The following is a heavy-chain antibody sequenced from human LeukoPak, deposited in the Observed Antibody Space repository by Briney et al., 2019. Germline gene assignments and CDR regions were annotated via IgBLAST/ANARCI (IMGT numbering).Heavy chain of an antibody. D-gene: IGHD3-16*01. J-gene: IGHJ4*02. CDR2: INPSCGNT. CDR1: GYPFTSYY. CDR3: ARAGLGDSYGPAPFDY. V-gene: IGHV1-46*01. Sequence: GASVKLSCEASGYPFTSYYMHWVRHAPGQGLEWMVIINPSCGNTGYAEEFQGRVTVTRDMCTSTVYMEMSSLRSEDTAVYYCARAGLGDSYGPAPFDYWGQGTLVTVSS.